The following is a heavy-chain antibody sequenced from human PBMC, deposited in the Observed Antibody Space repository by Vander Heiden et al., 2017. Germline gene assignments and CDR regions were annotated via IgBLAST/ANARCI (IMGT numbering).Heavy chain of an antibody. CDR1: GFTFSRYG. J-gene: IGHJ2*01. CDR2: IWYDGSNK. CDR3: ARDYMVATIIAWYFDL. Sequence: QVQLVESGGGVVQPGRSLRLSCAASGFTFSRYGMHWGRQAPGKGLEWVAVIWYDGSNKYYADSVKGRFTISRDNSKNTLYLQMNSLRAEDTAVYYCARDYMVATIIAWYFDLWGRGTLVTVSS. V-gene: IGHV3-33*01. D-gene: IGHD5-12*01.